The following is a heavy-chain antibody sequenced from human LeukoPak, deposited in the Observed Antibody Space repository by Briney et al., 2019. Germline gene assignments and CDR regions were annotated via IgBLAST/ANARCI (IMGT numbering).Heavy chain of an antibody. Sequence: PGGSLRLSCAASGFTFSSYGMHWVRQAPGKGLEWVALIWYDGSNKYFADSVKGRFTISRDNSKNTQYLQMNSLRAEDTAVYYCARAIGAGTTYRYYYYGMDVWGQGTTVTVSS. CDR1: GFTFSSYG. D-gene: IGHD1-7*01. CDR2: IWYDGSNK. V-gene: IGHV3-33*01. J-gene: IGHJ6*02. CDR3: ARAIGAGTTYRYYYYGMDV.